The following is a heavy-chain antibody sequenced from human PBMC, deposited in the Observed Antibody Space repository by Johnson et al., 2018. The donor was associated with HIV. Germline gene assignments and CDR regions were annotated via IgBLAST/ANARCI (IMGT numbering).Heavy chain of an antibody. Sequence: EVPLVESGGGLLQPGGSLRLSCAASGFTFSSYAMSWVRQAPGKGLEWVSGIRGSGGSTHYADSVKGRFTISRDNANNTLYLQMNSLRAEDTAIYYCANTPPWELGKQDAFDIWGRGTMVTVSS. CDR2: IRGSGGST. D-gene: IGHD3-10*01. J-gene: IGHJ3*02. CDR1: GFTFSSYA. V-gene: IGHV3-23*04. CDR3: ANTPPWELGKQDAFDI.